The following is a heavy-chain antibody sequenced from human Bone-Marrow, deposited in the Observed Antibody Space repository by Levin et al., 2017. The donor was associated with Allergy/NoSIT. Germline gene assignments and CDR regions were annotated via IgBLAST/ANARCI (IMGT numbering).Heavy chain of an antibody. V-gene: IGHV3-11*06. D-gene: IGHD2-15*01. CDR3: ARGGYCSGGSCAFDV. CDR1: GFIFGDFY. CDR2: ISYASAST. J-gene: IGHJ3*01. Sequence: KAGGSLRLSCAASGFIFGDFYMNWIRQEAPGKGLEWVSHISYASASTNYADSVKGRFTISSDNAKNALYLQMNNLRAEDTAVYFCARGGYCSGGSCAFDVWGQGTMVTVSS.